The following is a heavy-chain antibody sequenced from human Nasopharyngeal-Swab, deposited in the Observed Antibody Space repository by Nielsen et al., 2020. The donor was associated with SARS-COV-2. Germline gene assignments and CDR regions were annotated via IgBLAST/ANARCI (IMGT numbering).Heavy chain of an antibody. CDR2: ISSSTSYI. J-gene: IGHJ4*02. D-gene: IGHD3-10*01. CDR3: AREEGYGSGSYSGY. V-gene: IGHV3-21*01. CDR1: GFTFSSYS. Sequence: GESLEISCAASGFTFSSYSMNWVRQAPGKGLEWVSSISSSTSYIYYADSVKGRFTISRDNAKNSLYLQMNSLRAEDTAVYYCAREEGYGSGSYSGYWGQGTLVIVSS.